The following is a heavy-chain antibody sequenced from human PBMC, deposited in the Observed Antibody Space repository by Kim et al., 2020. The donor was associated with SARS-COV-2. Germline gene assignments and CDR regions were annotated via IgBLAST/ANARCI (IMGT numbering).Heavy chain of an antibody. CDR3: AKQRTSNGYSYFDY. CDR1: GFTFSSYS. Sequence: GGSLRLSCAASGFTFSSYSMHWVRQAPGKGLEWVAVIWYDGSDKYYVDSVKGRFTISRDNPKNTLYLQMNSLRAEDTAVYYCAKQRTSNGYSYFDYWGQG. V-gene: IGHV3-33*06. CDR2: IWYDGSDK. D-gene: IGHD3-22*01. J-gene: IGHJ4*02.